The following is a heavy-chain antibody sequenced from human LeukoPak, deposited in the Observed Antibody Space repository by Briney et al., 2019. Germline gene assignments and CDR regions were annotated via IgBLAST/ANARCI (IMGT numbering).Heavy chain of an antibody. CDR3: ARVGVVVAATGNLWFDP. J-gene: IGHJ5*02. V-gene: IGHV3-48*03. CDR1: GFTFSSYE. CDR2: ISSSGTTI. Sequence: GGSLRLTCAASGFTFSSYEMNWVRQAPGKGLEWVSYISSSGTTIYYADSVKGRFTISRDNAKNSLYLQMNSLRAEDTAVYYCARVGVVVAATGNLWFDPWGQGTLVTVSS. D-gene: IGHD2-15*01.